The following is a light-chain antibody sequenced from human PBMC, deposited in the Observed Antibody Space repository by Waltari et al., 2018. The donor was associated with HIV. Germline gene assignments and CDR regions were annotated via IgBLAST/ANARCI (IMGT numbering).Light chain of an antibody. CDR1: ASDIGRYNY. V-gene: IGLV2-14*03. CDR3: ASYTVNSTGV. J-gene: IGLJ1*01. CDR2: DVN. Sequence: QSALSQPASVSASPGQSVAISCSGSASDIGRYNYVSWYQQHPDKTPRPILFDVNNRPSVISDRFSGSKSGTTSSLTISTVETDDEADYYCASYTVNSTGVFGSGTKLTVL.